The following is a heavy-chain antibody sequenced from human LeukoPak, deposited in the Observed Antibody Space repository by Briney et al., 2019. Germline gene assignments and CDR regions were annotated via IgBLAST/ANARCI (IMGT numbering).Heavy chain of an antibody. CDR2: INHSGST. D-gene: IGHD3-22*01. CDR1: GGSFSGYY. J-gene: IGHJ4*02. CDR3: ANLAQNYYDSSGYSLDY. V-gene: IGHV4-34*01. Sequence: SETLSLTCAVYGGSFSGYYWSWIRQPPGKGLEWIGEINHSGSTNYNPSLKSRVTISVDTSKNQFSLKLSSVTAADTAVYYCANLAQNYYDSSGYSLDYWGQGTLVTVSS.